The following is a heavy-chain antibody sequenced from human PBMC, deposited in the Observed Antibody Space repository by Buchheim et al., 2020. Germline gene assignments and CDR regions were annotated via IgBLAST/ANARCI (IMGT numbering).Heavy chain of an antibody. J-gene: IGHJ5*02. CDR3: ARVGYGLKRFDP. Sequence: QVQLVESGGGVVQPGRSLRLSCAASGFTFSSYGMHWVRQAPGKGLEWVAVISYDGSNKYYADSVKGRFTISRDNSKNTLYLQMNSLRAEDTAVYYCARVGYGLKRFDPWGQGTL. V-gene: IGHV3-30*03. D-gene: IGHD5-12*01. CDR1: GFTFSSYG. CDR2: ISYDGSNK.